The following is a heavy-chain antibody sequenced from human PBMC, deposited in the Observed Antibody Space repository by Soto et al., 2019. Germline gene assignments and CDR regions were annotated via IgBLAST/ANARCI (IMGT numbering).Heavy chain of an antibody. D-gene: IGHD6-6*01. J-gene: IGHJ5*02. CDR2: IYYSGST. Sequence: SETLSLTCTVSGGSVSSGSYYWSWIRQPPGKGLEWIGYIYYSGSTNYNPSLKSRVTISVDTSKNQFSLKLSSVTAADTAVYYCARDWSGIAARPSNWFDPWGQGTLVTVSS. CDR3: ARDWSGIAARPSNWFDP. CDR1: GGSVSSGSYY. V-gene: IGHV4-61*01.